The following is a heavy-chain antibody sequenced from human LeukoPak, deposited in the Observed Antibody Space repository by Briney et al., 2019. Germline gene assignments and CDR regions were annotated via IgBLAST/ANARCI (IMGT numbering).Heavy chain of an antibody. CDR3: AKGVDYCSGGSCPADY. V-gene: IGHV3-23*01. Sequence: GGSLRLSCAASGFTFSSYAMNWVRQAAGKGLEWVSGISGSGGSTYYADSVKGRFTISRDNSKNTLFLQMNSLRAEDTAVYYCAKGVDYCSGGSCPADYWGPGTLVTVSS. CDR2: ISGSGGST. CDR1: GFTFSSYA. J-gene: IGHJ4*02. D-gene: IGHD2-15*01.